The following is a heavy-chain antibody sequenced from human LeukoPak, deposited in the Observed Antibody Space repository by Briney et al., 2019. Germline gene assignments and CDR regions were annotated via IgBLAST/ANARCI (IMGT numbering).Heavy chain of an antibody. CDR2: INPNSGGT. D-gene: IGHD3-22*01. CDR1: GYTFTGYY. CDR3: ARDGDYDSSGGET. J-gene: IGHJ5*02. V-gene: IGHV1-2*02. Sequence: PGASVKVSCKASGYTFTGYYMHWVRQAPGQGLEWMGWINPNSGGTNYAQKFQGRVTMTRDTSISTAYMELSRLRSDDTAVYYCARDGDYDSSGGETWGQGTLVTVSS.